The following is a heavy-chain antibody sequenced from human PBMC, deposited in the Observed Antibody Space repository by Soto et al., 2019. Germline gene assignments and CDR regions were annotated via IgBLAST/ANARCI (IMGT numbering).Heavy chain of an antibody. CDR2: IYYSGST. V-gene: IGHV4-39*01. CDR3: APSNWFDP. J-gene: IGHJ5*02. CDR1: GGSISSSSYY. Sequence: SETLSLTCTVSGGSISSSSYYWGWIRQPPGKGLEWIGYIYYSGSTYYNPSLKSRVTIPVDTSKNQFSLKLNSVTAADTAVYNCAPSNWFDPWGPGTLVTVSS.